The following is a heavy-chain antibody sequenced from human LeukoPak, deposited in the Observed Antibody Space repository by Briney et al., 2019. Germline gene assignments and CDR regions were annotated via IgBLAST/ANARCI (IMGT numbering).Heavy chain of an antibody. CDR1: GFTVSSHY. V-gene: IGHV3-53*01. CDR3: AILDSSGWYCFDF. J-gene: IGHJ4*02. CDR2: IYSGGST. D-gene: IGHD6-19*01. Sequence: QSGGSLRLSCAASGFTVSSHYMTWVRQVPGKGLEWVSAIYSGGSTYYADSVKGRFTISRDNSKNTVYLQMNSLRAEDTAVYHCAILDSSGWYCFDFWGQGTLVTVSS.